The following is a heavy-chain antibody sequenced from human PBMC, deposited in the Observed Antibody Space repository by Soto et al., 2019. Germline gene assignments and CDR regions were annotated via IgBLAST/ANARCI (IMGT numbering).Heavy chain of an antibody. D-gene: IGHD1-26*01. V-gene: IGHV3-33*01. CDR3: ARDLGELWPSVGGY. CDR1: GFICNTYG. J-gene: IGHJ4*02. Sequence: QVQLVESGGGVVQPGRSLRLSCAASGFICNTYGMHWVRQAPGKGLEWVAVIYYDGRNKYYADSVKGRFTISRDNSKNTLNLQMNSLRVEDTAVYYCARDLGELWPSVGGYWGQGTLVTVSS. CDR2: IYYDGRNK.